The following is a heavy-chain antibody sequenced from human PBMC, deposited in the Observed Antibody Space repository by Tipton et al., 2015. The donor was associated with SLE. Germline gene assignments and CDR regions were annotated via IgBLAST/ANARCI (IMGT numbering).Heavy chain of an antibody. Sequence: TLSLTCAVYGGSFNGYYWSWIRQPPGKGLEWIGEINHSGSTNYNPSLKSRVTISVDTSKNQFSLRLSSVTAADTAVYFCAGGDFWSGLDYWGQGALVTVSS. J-gene: IGHJ4*02. CDR2: INHSGST. D-gene: IGHD3-3*01. V-gene: IGHV4-34*01. CDR1: GGSFNGYY. CDR3: AGGDFWSGLDY.